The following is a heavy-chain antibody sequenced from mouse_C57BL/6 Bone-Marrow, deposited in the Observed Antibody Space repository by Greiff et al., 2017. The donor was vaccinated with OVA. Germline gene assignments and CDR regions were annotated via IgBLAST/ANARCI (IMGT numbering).Heavy chain of an antibody. D-gene: IGHD1-1*01. V-gene: IGHV5-6*02. CDR1: GFTFSSYG. CDR3: ARPYGSSWYFDV. Sequence: DVKLVESGGDLVKPGGSLKLSCAASGFTFSSYGMSWVRQTPDKRLEWVATISSGGSYTYYPDSVKGRFTISRDNAKNTLYLQMSSLKSEDTAMYYCARPYGSSWYFDVWGTGTTVTVSS. CDR2: ISSGGSYT. J-gene: IGHJ1*03.